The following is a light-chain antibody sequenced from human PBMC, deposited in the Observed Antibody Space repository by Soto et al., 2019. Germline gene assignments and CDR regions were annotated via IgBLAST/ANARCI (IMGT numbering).Light chain of an antibody. V-gene: IGKV3-20*01. CDR3: QQYGSSPRT. Sequence: EIVVTQSPGTLSLSPGGRATLSCRASQSVSSSYLAWYQQKPGQAPRLLIYGASSRATGIPDRFSGSGSGTDFTLTISRLEPEDFAVYYCQQYGSSPRTFGQGTKV. CDR1: QSVSSSY. CDR2: GAS. J-gene: IGKJ1*01.